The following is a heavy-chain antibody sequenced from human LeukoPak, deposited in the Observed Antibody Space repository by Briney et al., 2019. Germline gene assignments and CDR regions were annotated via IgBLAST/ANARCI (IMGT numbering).Heavy chain of an antibody. CDR1: GGSISSSSYY. D-gene: IGHD3-22*01. J-gene: IGHJ3*01. Sequence: KPPETLSLTCTVSGGSISSSSYYWSWIRQPPGKGLEWIGNIYHSGFTNYNPSLKSRVTMSVDTSKNQFTLKLSSVNAADTAVYYCARHFSSRSHLSGYYSGHDAFDLWGRGTMVTVSS. V-gene: IGHV4-61*05. CDR2: IYHSGFT. CDR3: ARHFSSRSHLSGYYSGHDAFDL.